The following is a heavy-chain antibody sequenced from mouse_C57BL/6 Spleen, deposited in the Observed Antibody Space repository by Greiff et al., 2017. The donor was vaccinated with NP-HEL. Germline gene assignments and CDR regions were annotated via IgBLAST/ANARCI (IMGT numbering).Heavy chain of an antibody. Sequence: VQLQESGAELARPGASVKLSCKASGYTFTSYGISWVKQRTGQGLEWIGEIYPRSGNTYYNEKFKGKATLTADKSSSTAYMELRSLTSEDSAVYFCARPSSGTAWFAYWGQGTLVTVSA. CDR3: ARPSSGTAWFAY. V-gene: IGHV1-81*01. CDR2: IYPRSGNT. J-gene: IGHJ3*01. D-gene: IGHD3-2*02. CDR1: GYTFTSYG.